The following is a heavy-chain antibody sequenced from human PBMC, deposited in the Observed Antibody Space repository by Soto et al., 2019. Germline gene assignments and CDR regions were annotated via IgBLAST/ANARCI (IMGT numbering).Heavy chain of an antibody. J-gene: IGHJ2*01. D-gene: IGHD4-17*01. CDR1: GGSISGGVGGLSY. CDR2: IYDSGST. V-gene: IGHV4-30-4*01. CDR3: AREVIPLTTDWYFDL. Sequence: QLQLRESGPGLVKPSETLSLTCTVSGGSISGGVGGLSYWSWIRQPPGKGLEWIGYIYDSGSTYYDPSLKSRVTISVDTSKNQFALRLSSVTAADTAVYYCAREVIPLTTDWYFDLWGRGTLVTVSS.